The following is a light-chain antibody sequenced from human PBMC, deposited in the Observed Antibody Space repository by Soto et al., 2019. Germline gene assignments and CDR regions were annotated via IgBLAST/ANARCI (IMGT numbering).Light chain of an antibody. J-gene: IGKJ2*01. CDR2: ATS. CDR3: QQYITSPYT. Sequence: EVVLTQSPGTLSLSPGEGATLSCRVSQTLSSAYLAWYQQKPGQAPRLLISATSIRATGIPNRFSGGGSGTDFTLTITILEPEDFSVYYCQQYITSPYTFGQVTKLEIK. V-gene: IGKV3-20*01. CDR1: QTLSSAY.